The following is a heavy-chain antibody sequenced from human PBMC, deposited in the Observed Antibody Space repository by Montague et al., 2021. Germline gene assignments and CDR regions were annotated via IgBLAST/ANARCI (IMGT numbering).Heavy chain of an antibody. Sequence: SLRLSCAASGFTFSGYAMSWVRQAPGNGLEWVSGTSATGGGTFYADSVKGRFIISRDNSKNTLFLQMNSLRADDTAVYYCAKNRAAPGRSSFDYWGQGTLVTVSS. CDR1: GFTFSGYA. J-gene: IGHJ4*02. CDR2: TSATGGGT. D-gene: IGHD6-13*01. CDR3: AKNRAAPGRSSFDY. V-gene: IGHV3-23*01.